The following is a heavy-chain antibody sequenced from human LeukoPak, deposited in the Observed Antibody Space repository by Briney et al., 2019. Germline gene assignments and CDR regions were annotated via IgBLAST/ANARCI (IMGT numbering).Heavy chain of an antibody. CDR2: ISSSGSTI. CDR1: GFTFSSYE. Sequence: PGGSLRLSCAASGFTFSSYEMNWVRQAPGKGLEWVSYISSSGSTIYYADSVKGRFTISRDNSKNTLYLQMNSLRAEDTAVYYCAKGRGAFDIWGQGTMVTVSS. CDR3: AKGRGAFDI. J-gene: IGHJ3*02. D-gene: IGHD3-10*01. V-gene: IGHV3-48*03.